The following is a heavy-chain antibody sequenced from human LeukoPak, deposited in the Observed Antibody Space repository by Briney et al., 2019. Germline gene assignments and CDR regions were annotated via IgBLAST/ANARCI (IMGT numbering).Heavy chain of an antibody. CDR3: ARDRHYYDSSGSSWGGYYFDY. Sequence: SETLSLTCTVSGGSISNYYWSWIRQPPGKGLEWIGYIYYSGSTNYNPSLTSRVTISVDTSKNQFSLKLSSVTAADTAVYYCARDRHYYDSSGSSWGGYYFDYWGQGTLVTVSS. V-gene: IGHV4-59*12. J-gene: IGHJ4*02. CDR2: IYYSGST. D-gene: IGHD3-22*01. CDR1: GGSISNYY.